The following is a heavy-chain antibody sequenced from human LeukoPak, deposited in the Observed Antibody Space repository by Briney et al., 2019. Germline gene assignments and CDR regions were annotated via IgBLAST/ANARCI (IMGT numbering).Heavy chain of an antibody. J-gene: IGHJ4*02. D-gene: IGHD3-16*01. CDR3: AREGGFTYYFDY. CDR2: ISSSSSYI. CDR1: GFTFSSYT. Sequence: PGGSLRLSCAASGFTFSSYTMDWVRQAPGKGLEWVSSISSSSSYIYYADSVKGRFTISRDNAKNSLYLQMNSLRAEDTAVYYCAREGGFTYYFDYWGQGTLVTVSS. V-gene: IGHV3-21*01.